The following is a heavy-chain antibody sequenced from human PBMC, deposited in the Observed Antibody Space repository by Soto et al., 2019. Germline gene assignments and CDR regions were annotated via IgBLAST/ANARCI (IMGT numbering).Heavy chain of an antibody. V-gene: IGHV3-33*01. CDR3: ARAGVVVVAALDY. CDR2: IWYDGSNK. CDR1: GFTFSSYG. D-gene: IGHD2-15*01. Sequence: QVQLVESGGGVVQPGRSLRLSCAASGFTFSSYGMHWVRQAPGKGLEWVAVIWYDGSNKYYADSVKGRFTISRDNSKNTLYLQMTSLRAEDTAVYYCARAGVVVVAALDYWGQGTLVTVSS. J-gene: IGHJ4*02.